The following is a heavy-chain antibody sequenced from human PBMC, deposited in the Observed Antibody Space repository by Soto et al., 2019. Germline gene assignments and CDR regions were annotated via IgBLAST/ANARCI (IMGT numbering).Heavy chain of an antibody. V-gene: IGHV1-69*01. D-gene: IGHD1-26*01. CDR1: GGTFSSYA. CDR3: ARDWIVGATKDWFDP. CDR2: IIPIFGTA. J-gene: IGHJ5*02. Sequence: QVQLVQSGAEVKKPGSSVKVSCKASGGTFSSYAISWVRQAPGQGLEWMGGIIPIFGTANYAQQFQGRVTSTADESTSTAYRELSSLRPEDTAVYYCARDWIVGATKDWFDPWGQGTLVTVSS.